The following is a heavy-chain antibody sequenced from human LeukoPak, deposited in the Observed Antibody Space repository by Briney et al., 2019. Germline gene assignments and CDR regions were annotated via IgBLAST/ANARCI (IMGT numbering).Heavy chain of an antibody. CDR1: GFTFSSYA. CDR2: ISNDGGKK. Sequence: GGSLRLSCAASGFTFSSYAMSWVRQAPGKGLEWVAVISNDGGKKYYADSVKGRFTISRDNSKNTLSLQMNNLRVNDTAVYYCAKSPYSSTWTSHFDPWGQGTLVTVSS. D-gene: IGHD6-13*01. V-gene: IGHV3-30*18. CDR3: AKSPYSSTWTSHFDP. J-gene: IGHJ5*02.